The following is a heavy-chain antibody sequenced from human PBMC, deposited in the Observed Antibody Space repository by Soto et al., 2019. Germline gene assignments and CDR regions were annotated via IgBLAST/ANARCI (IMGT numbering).Heavy chain of an antibody. Sequence: SETLSLTCAVSGGSITGSYYYWGWLRQSPGRGPEWIGSVFYTGFTSYNPSLESRVSVSVDTSKNQFSLKVSAVTAADTAVYYCASSQKGYNWNYFDHWGQGALVTVSS. D-gene: IGHD1-20*01. CDR1: GGSITGSYYY. V-gene: IGHV4-39*01. J-gene: IGHJ4*02. CDR3: ASSQKGYNWNYFDH. CDR2: VFYTGFT.